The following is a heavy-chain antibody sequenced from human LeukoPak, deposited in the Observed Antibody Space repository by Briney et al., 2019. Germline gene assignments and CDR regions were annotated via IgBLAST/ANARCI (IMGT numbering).Heavy chain of an antibody. Sequence: GRSLRLSCTASGFNFGIYGMHWVRQAPGKGLEWVAVMWDDGTNEHYVESVKGRFTISRDNSKNTLYLQMNSLRAEDTAVYYCAEDFRLDYDFWSGYLGYWGQGTLVTVSS. J-gene: IGHJ4*02. CDR1: GFNFGIYG. CDR2: MWDDGTNE. V-gene: IGHV3-33*06. CDR3: AEDFRLDYDFWSGYLGY. D-gene: IGHD3-3*01.